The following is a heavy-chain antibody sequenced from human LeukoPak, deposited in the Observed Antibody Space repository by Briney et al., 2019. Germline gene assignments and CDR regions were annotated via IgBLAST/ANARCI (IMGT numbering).Heavy chain of an antibody. D-gene: IGHD3-22*01. CDR3: ARDNPYYDSSGYYFFDY. CDR2: ISAYNGNT. Sequence: GASVKVSCKASGYTFTNYGISWVRQAPGQGLEWMGWISAYNGNTNYAQKLQGRVTMTTDTSTSTAYMELRSLRSDDTALYYCARDNPYYDSSGYYFFDYWGQGTLVTVSS. CDR1: GYTFTNYG. V-gene: IGHV1-18*01. J-gene: IGHJ4*02.